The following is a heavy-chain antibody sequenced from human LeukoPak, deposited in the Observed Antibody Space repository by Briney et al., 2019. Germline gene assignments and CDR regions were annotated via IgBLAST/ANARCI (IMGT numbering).Heavy chain of an antibody. D-gene: IGHD3-9*01. CDR3: ARQVGYDILTGTRVGYFDY. Sequence: GASVKVSCKASGGTFSSYAISWVRQAPGQGLEWMGRIIPIFGTANYAQKFQGRVTITTDESTSTAYMELSSLRSEDTAVYYCARQVGYDILTGTRVGYFDYWGQGTLATVSS. CDR2: IIPIFGTA. CDR1: GGTFSSYA. J-gene: IGHJ4*02. V-gene: IGHV1-69*05.